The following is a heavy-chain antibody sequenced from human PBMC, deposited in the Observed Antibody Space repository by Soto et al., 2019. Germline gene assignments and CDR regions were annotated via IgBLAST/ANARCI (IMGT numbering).Heavy chain of an antibody. CDR3: ARDLGEGSSSSRFPISYYYYGMDV. CDR1: GFTFSSYA. V-gene: IGHV3-30-3*01. D-gene: IGHD6-13*01. CDR2: ISYDGSNK. J-gene: IGHJ6*02. Sequence: PGGSLRLSCAASGFTFSSYAMHWVRQAPGKGLEWVAVISYDGSNKYYADSVKGRFTISRDNSKNTLYLQTNSLRAEDTAVYYCARDLGEGSSSSRFPISYYYYGMDVWGQGTTVTVSS.